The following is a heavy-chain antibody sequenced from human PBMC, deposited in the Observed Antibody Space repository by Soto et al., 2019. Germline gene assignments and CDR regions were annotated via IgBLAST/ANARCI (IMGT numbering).Heavy chain of an antibody. V-gene: IGHV3-23*01. J-gene: IGHJ4*02. Sequence: GGSLRLSCAASGFTFSSYAMSWVRQAPGKGLEWVSAISGSGGSTYYADSVKGRFTISRDNSKNQVSLNLTSLTAADTATYYCARANWYSEYWGQGIPVTVSS. CDR2: ISGSGGST. CDR3: ARANWYSEY. CDR1: GFTFSSYA. D-gene: IGHD7-27*01.